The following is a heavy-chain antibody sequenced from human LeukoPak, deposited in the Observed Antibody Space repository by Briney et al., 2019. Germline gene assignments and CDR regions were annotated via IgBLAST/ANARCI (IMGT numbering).Heavy chain of an antibody. CDR1: GGYLSSYY. J-gene: IGHJ4*02. CDR2: ISTSGST. D-gene: IGHD3-22*01. CDR3: ARVRYSDSSVLTRKRSYYFDY. V-gene: IGHV4-4*07. Sequence: PSETLSLTCSVSGGYLSSYYWSWLRQPAGKGLESIGHISTSGSTNYNPSLKSRVTMSVDTSKNQFSLRLSSVTAADTAVYYCARVRYSDSSVLTRKRSYYFDYWGQGTLVTVSS.